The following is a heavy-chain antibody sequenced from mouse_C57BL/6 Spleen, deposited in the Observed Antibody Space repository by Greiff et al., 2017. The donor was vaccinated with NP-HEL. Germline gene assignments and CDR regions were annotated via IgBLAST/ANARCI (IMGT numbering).Heavy chain of an antibody. Sequence: QVQLKQSGPELVKPGASVKISCKASGYAFSSSWMNWVKQRPGKGLEWIGRIYPGDGDTNYNGKFKGKATLTADKSSSTAYMQLSSLTSEDSAVYFCARSGYDYDFDYWGQGTTLTVSS. CDR1: GYAFSSSW. V-gene: IGHV1-82*01. D-gene: IGHD2-4*01. CDR3: ARSGYDYDFDY. J-gene: IGHJ2*01. CDR2: IYPGDGDT.